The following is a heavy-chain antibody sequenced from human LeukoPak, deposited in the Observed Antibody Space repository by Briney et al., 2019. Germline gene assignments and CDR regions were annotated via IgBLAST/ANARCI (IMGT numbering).Heavy chain of an antibody. CDR2: ISSSSSYI. J-gene: IGHJ5*02. V-gene: IGHV3-21*01. CDR3: ARGVVAATRSWFDP. Sequence: GGSLRLSCAASGFTFSSYSMNWVRQAPGKGLEWVSSISSSSSYIYYADPVKGRFTISRDNAKNSLYLQMSSLRAEDTAVYYCARGVVAATRSWFDPWGQGTLVTVSS. CDR1: GFTFSSYS. D-gene: IGHD2-15*01.